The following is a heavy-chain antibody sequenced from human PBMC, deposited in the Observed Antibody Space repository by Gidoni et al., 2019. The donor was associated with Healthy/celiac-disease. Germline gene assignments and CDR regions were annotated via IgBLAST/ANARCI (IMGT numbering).Heavy chain of an antibody. J-gene: IGHJ4*02. V-gene: IGHV2-5*01. CDR3: AHRIGAPLRVFSFDY. Sequence: QITLKESGPTLVKPTQTLTLTCTFSGFSLSTSGVGVGWIRQPPGKALEWLALIYWNDDKRYSPSLKSRLTITKDTSKNQVVLTMTNMDPVDTATYYCAHRIGAPLRVFSFDYWGQGTLVTVSS. CDR1: GFSLSTSGVG. CDR2: IYWNDDK. D-gene: IGHD6-6*01.